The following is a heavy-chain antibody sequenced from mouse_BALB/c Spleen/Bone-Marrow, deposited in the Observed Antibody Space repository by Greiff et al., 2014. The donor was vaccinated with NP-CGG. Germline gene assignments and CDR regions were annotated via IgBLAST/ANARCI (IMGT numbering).Heavy chain of an antibody. J-gene: IGHJ2*01. Sequence: QVQLQQPGAELVRPGSSVKISCKASGYAFSVYWMNWVKQRPGQGLEWIGQIYPGDGDTNYNGNFKGRATLTADKSSNTTYMQLNSLTTEDSAVYFCARGGISVDYWGQGTTLTVSS. CDR2: IYPGDGDT. CDR3: ARGGISVDY. V-gene: IGHV1-80*01. CDR1: GYAFSVYW.